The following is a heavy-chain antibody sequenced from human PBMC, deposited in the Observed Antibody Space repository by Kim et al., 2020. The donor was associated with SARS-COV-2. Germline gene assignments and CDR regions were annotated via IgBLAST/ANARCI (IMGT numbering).Heavy chain of an antibody. CDR3: ARLWNYYPEVYFDY. J-gene: IGHJ4*02. D-gene: IGHD1-7*01. Sequence: PSFQGPVTISAEKSISTAYLQWSSLKASDTAMYYCARLWNYYPEVYFDYWGQGTLVTVSS. V-gene: IGHV5-10-1*01.